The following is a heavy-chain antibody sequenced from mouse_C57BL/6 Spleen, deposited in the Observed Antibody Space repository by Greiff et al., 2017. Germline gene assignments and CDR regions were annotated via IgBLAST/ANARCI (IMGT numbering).Heavy chain of an antibody. J-gene: IGHJ2*01. V-gene: IGHV1-54*01. Sequence: QVQLQQSGAELVRPGTSVKVSCKASGYAFTNYLIEWVKQRPGQGLEWIGVINPGSGGTNYNEKFKGKATLTADKSSSTAYMQLSSLTSEDSAVYFCARSALGHNYFGGRGKSATLTVSS. CDR1: GYAFTNYL. CDR2: INPGSGGT. CDR3: ARSALGHNYFGG. D-gene: IGHD4-1*01.